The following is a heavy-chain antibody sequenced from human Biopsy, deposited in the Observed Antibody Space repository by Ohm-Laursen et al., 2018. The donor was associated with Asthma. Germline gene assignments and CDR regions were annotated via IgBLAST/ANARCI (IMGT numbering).Heavy chain of an antibody. CDR1: GFTFSTYG. V-gene: IGHV3-30*18. J-gene: IGHJ4*01. CDR3: AKSADYYDSTDYLDF. CDR2: ISYDGFNK. Sequence: SLRLSCAASGFTFSTYGMHWVRQAPGKGLEWVAVISYDGFNKDYGDSVKGRFTISRDNAKNTLYLQMQSLRPEDTAFYYCAKSADYYDSTDYLDFWGRGTLVTVSS. D-gene: IGHD3-22*01.